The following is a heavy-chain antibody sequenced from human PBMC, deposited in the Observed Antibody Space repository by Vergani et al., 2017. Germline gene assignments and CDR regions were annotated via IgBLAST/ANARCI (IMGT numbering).Heavy chain of an antibody. Sequence: QVQLVESGGGLVKPGGSLRLSCAASGFSFNDHYMNWIRQAPGKGLEWLSYISTSTTTIYYADSVKGRFTISRDNAKNSLYLQMNSLRAEDTAVYYCARHSRSGWYLDFWGQGTPVTVSS. V-gene: IGHV3-11*04. D-gene: IGHD6-19*01. CDR1: GFSFNDHY. CDR3: ARHSRSGWYLDF. J-gene: IGHJ4*02. CDR2: ISTSTTTI.